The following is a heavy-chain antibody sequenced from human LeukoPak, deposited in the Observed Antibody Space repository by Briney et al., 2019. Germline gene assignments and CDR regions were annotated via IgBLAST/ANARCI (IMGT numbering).Heavy chain of an antibody. CDR1: GFTFSSYW. CDR3: ARSPDGFDY. V-gene: IGHV3-7*03. J-gene: IGHJ4*02. Sequence: GGSLRLSCAASGFTFSSYWMSWVRQAPGKGREWVANIKPDESEKFYVDSVKGRFTISRDNAKKSLYLQMNTLRVEDTAVYYCARSPDGFDYWGQGTLVTVSS. CDR2: IKPDESEK. D-gene: IGHD1-14*01.